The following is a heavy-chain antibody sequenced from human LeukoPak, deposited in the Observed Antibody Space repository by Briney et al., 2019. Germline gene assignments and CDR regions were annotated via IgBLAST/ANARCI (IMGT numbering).Heavy chain of an antibody. D-gene: IGHD2-15*01. J-gene: IGHJ4*02. Sequence: GGSLRLSCVVSGITLSNYGMSWVRQAPGKGLEWVAGISDRGGSTNYADSVKGRFTIPRDNPKNTLYLQMNSLRSEDPAVYFCAKRGVVIRAVLVVGFHKEAYYFDSWGQGALVTVSS. CDR3: AKRGVVIRAVLVVGFHKEAYYFDS. V-gene: IGHV3-23*01. CDR2: ISDRGGST. CDR1: GITLSNYG.